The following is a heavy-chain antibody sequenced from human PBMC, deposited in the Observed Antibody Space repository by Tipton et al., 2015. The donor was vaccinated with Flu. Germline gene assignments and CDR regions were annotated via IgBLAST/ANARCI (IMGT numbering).Heavy chain of an antibody. CDR2: ISYSGNS. V-gene: IGHV4-59*01. Sequence: TLSLTCTVSSGSISSFYWNWIRQTPGRGLEWIGSISYSGNSNYNPSLKSRVTVLVDTSKNQFSLKLRSVTAADTAVYYCARGGLHGVVVPLATYGLDVWGQGTTVTVAS. J-gene: IGHJ6*02. D-gene: IGHD2-2*01. CDR1: SGSISSFY. CDR3: ARGGLHGVVVPLATYGLDV.